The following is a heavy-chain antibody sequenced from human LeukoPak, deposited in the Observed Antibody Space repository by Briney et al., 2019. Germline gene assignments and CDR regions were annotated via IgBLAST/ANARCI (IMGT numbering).Heavy chain of an antibody. CDR2: IDWEGDT. Sequence: SGPALVKPTQTLTLTCSLSGFSLITSGMSVNWIRQPPGKALEWLTRIDWEGDTFYTASLKTRLSISKNTPKNHVLLTMTNLEPVDTATYYCARTNWGSGGGDSLDVWGPGTLVSVAS. D-gene: IGHD7-27*01. V-gene: IGHV2-70*17. J-gene: IGHJ3*01. CDR1: GFSLITSGMS. CDR3: ARTNWGSGGGDSLDV.